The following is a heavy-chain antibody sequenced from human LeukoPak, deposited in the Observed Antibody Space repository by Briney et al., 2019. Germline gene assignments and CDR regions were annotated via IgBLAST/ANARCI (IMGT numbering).Heavy chain of an antibody. Sequence: SGGSLRLSCAASGFTFSSYSMNWVRQAPGKGLEWVSSISSSSSYIYYADSVKGRFTISRDNAKNSLYLQMNSLRAEDTAVYYCAREDWNQRDQFDYWGQGTLVTVSS. J-gene: IGHJ4*02. CDR2: ISSSSSYI. V-gene: IGHV3-21*01. CDR1: GFTFSSYS. CDR3: AREDWNQRDQFDY. D-gene: IGHD1-1*01.